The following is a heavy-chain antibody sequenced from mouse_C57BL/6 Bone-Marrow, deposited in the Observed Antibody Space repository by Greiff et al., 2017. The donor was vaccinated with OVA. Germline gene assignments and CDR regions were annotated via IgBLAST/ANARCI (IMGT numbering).Heavy chain of an antibody. V-gene: IGHV3-6*01. J-gene: IGHJ1*03. CDR1: GYSITSGYY. CDR2: ISYDGSN. CDR3: AGGITTVVASPFDV. D-gene: IGHD1-1*01. Sequence: EVQLQQSGPGLVKPSQSLSLTCSVTGYSITSGYYWNWIRQFPGNKLEWMGYISYDGSNNYNPSLKNRISITRDTSKNQFFLKLNSVTTEDTATYYCAGGITTVVASPFDVWGTGTTVTVSS.